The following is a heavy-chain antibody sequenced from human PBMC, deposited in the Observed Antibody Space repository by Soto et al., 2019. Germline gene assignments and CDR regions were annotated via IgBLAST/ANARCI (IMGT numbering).Heavy chain of an antibody. V-gene: IGHV1-69*01. CDR1: GGTFNKYT. J-gene: IGHJ4*02. Sequence: QVQLVQSGAEVKKPGSSVKVSCKASGGTFNKYTIDWVRQAPGQGLEWMGGIIPLFGTANYAQKFQGRVTITADEAATTAYMELSSLRSEDTAVYYCARQFDYDTSGYYYAYWCQGTLVTVSS. D-gene: IGHD3-22*01. CDR3: ARQFDYDTSGYYYAY. CDR2: IIPLFGTA.